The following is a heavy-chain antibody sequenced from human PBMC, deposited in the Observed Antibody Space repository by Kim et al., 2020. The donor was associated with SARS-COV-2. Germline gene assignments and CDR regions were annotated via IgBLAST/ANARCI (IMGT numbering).Heavy chain of an antibody. CDR2: IIPILGIA. V-gene: IGHV1-69*04. CDR3: ARDPGEQQLGHYYYYYMDV. D-gene: IGHD6-13*01. CDR1: GGTFSSYA. Sequence: SVKVSCKASGGTFSSYAISWVRQAPGQGLEWMGRIIPILGIANYAQKFQGRVTITADKSTSTAYMELSSLRSEDTAVYYCARDPGEQQLGHYYYYYMDVWGKGTTVTVSS. J-gene: IGHJ6*03.